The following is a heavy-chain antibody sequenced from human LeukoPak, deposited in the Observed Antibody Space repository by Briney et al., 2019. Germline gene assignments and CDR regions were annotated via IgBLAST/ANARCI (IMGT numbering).Heavy chain of an antibody. J-gene: IGHJ4*02. CDR1: GGSISSGDYY. V-gene: IGHV4-30-4*01. Sequence: SETLSLTCTVSGGSISSGDYYWSWIRQPPGKGLEWIGYIYYSGSTYYNPSLKSRVTISVDTSKNQFSLKLSSVTAADTAVYYCARLGAGPTYYDFWSGYSSFYFDYWGQGTLVTVSS. D-gene: IGHD3-3*01. CDR2: IYYSGST. CDR3: ARLGAGPTYYDFWSGYSSFYFDY.